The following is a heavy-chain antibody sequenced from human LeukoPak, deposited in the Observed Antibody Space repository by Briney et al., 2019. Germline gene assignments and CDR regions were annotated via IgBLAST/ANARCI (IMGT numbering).Heavy chain of an antibody. D-gene: IGHD3-3*01. Sequence: SETLSLTCTVSGGSISSYYWSWIRQPAGKGLEWIGRIYTSGSTNYNPSLKSRVTMSVDTSKNQFSLKLSPVTAADTAVYYCARVGGGQWGGYDFWSGYYTGYYYYYGMDVWGQGTTVTVSS. J-gene: IGHJ6*02. V-gene: IGHV4-4*07. CDR3: ARVGGGQWGGYDFWSGYYTGYYYYYGMDV. CDR1: GGSISSYY. CDR2: IYTSGST.